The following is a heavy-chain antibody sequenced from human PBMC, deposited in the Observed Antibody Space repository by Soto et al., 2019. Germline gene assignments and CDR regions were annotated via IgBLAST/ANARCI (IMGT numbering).Heavy chain of an antibody. CDR1: GDRVSSNSAA. D-gene: IGHD6-13*01. V-gene: IGHV6-1*01. CDR3: ARVRSSSWYSLDGMDV. J-gene: IGHJ6*02. CDR2: TYYRSKWYN. Sequence: QTLSITCDISGDRVSSNSAAWNWIRQSPSRGLEWLGRTYYRSKWYNDYAVSVKSRITINPDTSKNQFSLQLNSVTPEDTAVYYCARVRSSSWYSLDGMDVWGQGTTVTVSS.